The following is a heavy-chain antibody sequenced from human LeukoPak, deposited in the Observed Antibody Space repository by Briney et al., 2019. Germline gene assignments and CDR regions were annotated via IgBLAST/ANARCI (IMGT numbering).Heavy chain of an antibody. Sequence: SETLSLTCTVSGGSISSYYWSWIRQPPGKGLEWIGYIYYSGSTNYNPSLKSRVTISVDTSKNQFSLKLSSVTAADTAVYYCARSEYSYGADAFDILGQGTMVTVSS. CDR2: IYYSGST. J-gene: IGHJ3*02. V-gene: IGHV4-59*01. CDR1: GGSISSYY. CDR3: ARSEYSYGADAFDI. D-gene: IGHD5-18*01.